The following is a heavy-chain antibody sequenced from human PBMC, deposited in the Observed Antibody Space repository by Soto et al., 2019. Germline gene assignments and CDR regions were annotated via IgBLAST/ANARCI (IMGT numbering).Heavy chain of an antibody. D-gene: IGHD1-1*01. CDR1: GGSVRAPDW. V-gene: IGHV4-4*02. CDR2: VHISGHS. Sequence: LSLTCTLSGGSVRAPDWWNWVRQSPDKGLEWIAEVHISGHSNYNPSLRSRVSVSIDSSKNQFYLNLNSVTAADTAIYYCARVRQGCSANNCCFDPWGQGTQVTVSS. CDR3: ARVRQGCSANNCCFDP. J-gene: IGHJ5*01.